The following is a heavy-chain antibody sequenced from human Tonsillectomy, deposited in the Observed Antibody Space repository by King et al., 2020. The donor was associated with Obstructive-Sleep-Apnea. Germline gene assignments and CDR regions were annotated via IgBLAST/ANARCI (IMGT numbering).Heavy chain of an antibody. CDR3: ATYTPQGGYPEFDY. Sequence: VQLVESGGGLVKPGGSLRLSCAASGFTFSSYNMNWVRQAPGKGLEWVSSVTSSSHIYYADSVKGRFTISRDNAKNSLYLQMNSLRAEDTAVYYCATYTPQGGYPEFDYWGQGTLVTVSS. D-gene: IGHD5-12*01. CDR1: GFTFSSYN. V-gene: IGHV3-21*01. CDR2: VTSSSHI. J-gene: IGHJ4*02.